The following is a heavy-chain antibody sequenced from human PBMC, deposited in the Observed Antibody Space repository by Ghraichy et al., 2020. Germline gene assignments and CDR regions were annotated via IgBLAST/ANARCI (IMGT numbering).Heavy chain of an antibody. CDR2: IKQDGSEK. Sequence: ESLNISCAASGFTFSSYWMSWVRQAPGKGLEWVANIKQDGSEKYYVDSVKGRFTISRDNAKNSLYLQMNSLRAEDTAVYYCARDRGAMVRGVIVGPPIYFDYWGQGTLVTVSS. J-gene: IGHJ4*02. CDR3: ARDRGAMVRGVIVGPPIYFDY. D-gene: IGHD3-10*01. V-gene: IGHV3-7*01. CDR1: GFTFSSYW.